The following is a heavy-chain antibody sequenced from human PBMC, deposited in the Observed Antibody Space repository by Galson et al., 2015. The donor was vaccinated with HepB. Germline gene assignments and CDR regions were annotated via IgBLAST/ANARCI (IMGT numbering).Heavy chain of an antibody. D-gene: IGHD3-22*01. CDR1: GYTFTGYY. J-gene: IGHJ4*02. V-gene: IGHV1-2*06. Sequence: SVKVSCKASGYTFTGYYMHWVRQAPGVGLEWMGRINPKSGDTYYAQKFQGGVTLTRDTSIRTVYMELSRLRSDDTAVYYCGRDWFFQDNSGYYFFDFWGQGTLVTVSS. CDR3: GRDWFFQDNSGYYFFDF. CDR2: INPKSGDT.